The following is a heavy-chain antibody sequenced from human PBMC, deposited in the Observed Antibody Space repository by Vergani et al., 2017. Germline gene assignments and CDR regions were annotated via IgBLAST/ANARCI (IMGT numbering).Heavy chain of an antibody. CDR2: IKSKTDGGTT. D-gene: IGHD2-15*01. J-gene: IGHJ3*02. V-gene: IGHV3-15*01. CDR3: TTVSVVVAADAFDI. CDR1: GFTFSNAW. Sequence: EVQLVESGGGLVKPGGSLRLSCAASGFTFSNAWMSWVRQAPGKGLEWVGRIKSKTDGGTTDYAAPVKGRFTISRDDSKNTLYLQMNSLKTDDTAVYYCTTVSVVVAADAFDIWGQGTMVTVSS.